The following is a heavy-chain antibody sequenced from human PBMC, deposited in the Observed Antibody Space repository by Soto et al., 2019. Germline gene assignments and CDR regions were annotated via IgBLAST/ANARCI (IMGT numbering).Heavy chain of an antibody. J-gene: IGHJ3*02. D-gene: IGHD3-10*01. Sequence: GGSLRLSCAASGFTFSSYSMNWVRQAPGKGLEWVSSISSSSSYIYYADSVKGRFTISRDNAKNSLYLQMNSLRAEGTAVYYCAKVLLWFGEYDAFDIWGQGTMVTVSS. CDR2: ISSSSSYI. V-gene: IGHV3-21*01. CDR1: GFTFSSYS. CDR3: AKVLLWFGEYDAFDI.